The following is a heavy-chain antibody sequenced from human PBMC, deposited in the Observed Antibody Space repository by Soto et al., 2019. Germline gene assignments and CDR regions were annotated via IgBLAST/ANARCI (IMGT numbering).Heavy chain of an antibody. Sequence: GGSLRLSCAASGFTFSSYAMSWVRQAPGKGLEWVSAISGSGGSTYYADSVKGRFTISRDNSKNTLYLQMNSLRAEDTAVYYCAKGLYYYDSSGYPSGGNFDYWGQGTLVTVSS. D-gene: IGHD3-22*01. CDR1: GFTFSSYA. J-gene: IGHJ4*02. CDR3: AKGLYYYDSSGYPSGGNFDY. V-gene: IGHV3-23*01. CDR2: ISGSGGST.